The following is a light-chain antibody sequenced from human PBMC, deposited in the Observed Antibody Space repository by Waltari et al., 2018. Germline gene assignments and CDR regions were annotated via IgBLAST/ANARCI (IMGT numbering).Light chain of an antibody. V-gene: IGLV2-23*01. J-gene: IGLJ1*01. CDR1: SSDVGNYNA. Sequence: HSALTQPASVSGSPGQSITISCTGASSDVGNYNAVPWYQQYPGKAPKLIIYEGSKRPPGVSNRFSGSKSGNTDSLTISGLQVEDEADYYCCSFAGSNTYVLGTGTKVSVL. CDR2: EGS. CDR3: CSFAGSNTYV.